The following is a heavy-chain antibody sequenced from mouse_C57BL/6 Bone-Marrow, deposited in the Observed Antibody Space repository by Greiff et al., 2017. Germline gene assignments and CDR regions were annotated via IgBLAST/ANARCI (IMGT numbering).Heavy chain of an antibody. V-gene: IGHV1-55*01. J-gene: IGHJ1*03. CDR1: GYTFTSYW. D-gene: IGHD2-5*01. Sequence: VQLKQPGAELVKPGASVKLSCKASGYTFTSYWLTWVKQRPGQGLEWIGDIYPGSGSTNYNEKFKNKATLTVDTSSSTACMQLSSLTSEDSAVYYCARTYYSNYWYFDVWGTGTTVTVTS. CDR3: ARTYYSNYWYFDV. CDR2: IYPGSGST.